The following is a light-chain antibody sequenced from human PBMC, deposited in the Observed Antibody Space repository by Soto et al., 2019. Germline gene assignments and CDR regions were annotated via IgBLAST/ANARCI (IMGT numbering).Light chain of an antibody. Sequence: QSALPQPASVSGSPAQSITISCTGTSSDVGGYNYVSWYQQHPGKAPKLMIYEVSNRPSGVSNRFSGSKSGNTASLTISGLQAEDEADYYCSSYTSSSTSVFGTGTKLTVL. CDR3: SSYTSSSTSV. J-gene: IGLJ1*01. CDR2: EVS. CDR1: SSDVGGYNY. V-gene: IGLV2-14*01.